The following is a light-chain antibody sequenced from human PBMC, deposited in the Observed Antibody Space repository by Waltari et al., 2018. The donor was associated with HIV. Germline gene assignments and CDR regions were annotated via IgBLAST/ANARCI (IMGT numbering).Light chain of an antibody. J-gene: IGLJ1*01. CDR1: NSDVGGYNF. CDR3: SSYTRSSTHYV. Sequence: QSALTQTASVSGSPGQSITISCTGTNSDVGGYNFVSWYQHHPGRAPKLIIYDVTNRPSGVSNRFSGSKSGNTASLTISGLQAEDEADYFCSSYTRSSTHYVFGTGTK. CDR2: DVT. V-gene: IGLV2-14*03.